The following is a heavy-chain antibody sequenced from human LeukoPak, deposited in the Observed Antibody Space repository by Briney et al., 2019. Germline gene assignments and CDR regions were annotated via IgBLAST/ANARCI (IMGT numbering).Heavy chain of an antibody. V-gene: IGHV1-46*01. J-gene: IGHJ5*02. CDR2: INPSGGST. CDR3: ARGGTIFGVVTDNWFDP. Sequence: ASVMVSCKASGYTFTSYYMHWVRQAPGQGLEWMGIINPSGGSTSYAQKFQGRVTMTRDTSTSTVYMELSSLRSEDTAVYYCARGGTIFGVVTDNWFDPWGQGTLVTVSS. D-gene: IGHD3-3*01. CDR1: GYTFTSYY.